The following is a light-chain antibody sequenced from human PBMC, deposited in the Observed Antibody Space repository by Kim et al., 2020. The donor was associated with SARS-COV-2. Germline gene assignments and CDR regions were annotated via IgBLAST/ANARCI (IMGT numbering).Light chain of an antibody. CDR2: TDN. V-gene: IGLV1-44*01. Sequence: GQRVTISCSGSSSNIGRNYVNWYQQLPGTAPKLLIYTDNQRPSGVPDRFSGSKPGTSASLTISGLQSEDEADYYCEVWDDGLTGRMFGGGTKVTVL. CDR1: SSNIGRNY. J-gene: IGLJ3*02. CDR3: EVWDDGLTGRM.